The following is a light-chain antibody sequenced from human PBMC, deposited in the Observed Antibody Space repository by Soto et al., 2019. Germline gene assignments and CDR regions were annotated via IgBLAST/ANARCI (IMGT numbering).Light chain of an antibody. V-gene: IGLV1-40*01. J-gene: IGLJ1*01. CDR1: SSNIGSTYD. Sequence: HSVLTQPPPVSGGPGQRGTISRTGSSSNIGSTYDVQWYQQLPGTAPKLLIHGNTDRPSGVPDRFSGSKSGTSASLAITGLQADDEADYYCQSYDDSLSVHYVFGTGTKVTVL. CDR2: GNT. CDR3: QSYDDSLSVHYV.